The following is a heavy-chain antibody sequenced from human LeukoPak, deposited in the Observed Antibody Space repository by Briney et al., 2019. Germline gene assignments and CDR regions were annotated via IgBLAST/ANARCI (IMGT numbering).Heavy chain of an antibody. V-gene: IGHV4-39*07. CDR2: IYYSGST. CDR1: GGSISSSSYY. D-gene: IGHD2-15*01. Sequence: SETLSLTCTVSGGSISSSSYYWGWIRQPPGKGLEWIGSIYYSGSTYYNPSLKSRVTISVDRSKNQFSLKLSSVTAADTAVYYCARDDYCSGGSCYIYWGQGTLVTVSS. J-gene: IGHJ4*02. CDR3: ARDDYCSGGSCYIY.